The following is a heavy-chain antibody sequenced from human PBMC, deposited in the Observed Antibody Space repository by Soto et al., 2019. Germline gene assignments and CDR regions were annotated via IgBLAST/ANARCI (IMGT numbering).Heavy chain of an antibody. V-gene: IGHV1-46*01. Sequence: ASVKFSCKAAGYTCTSYYMHWVRQAPGQGLEWRGIINPSGGSTSYAQKFQGRVTMTRDTSTSTVYMELSSLRSEDTAVYYCARKAYYDSSGYYARLAFDIWGQGTMVTVSS. CDR2: INPSGGST. J-gene: IGHJ3*02. CDR3: ARKAYYDSSGYYARLAFDI. D-gene: IGHD3-22*01. CDR1: GYTCTSYY.